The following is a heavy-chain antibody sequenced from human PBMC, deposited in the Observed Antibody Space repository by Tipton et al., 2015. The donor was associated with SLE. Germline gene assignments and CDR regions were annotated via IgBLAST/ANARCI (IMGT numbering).Heavy chain of an antibody. Sequence: TLSLTCTVSGGSISSGGYYWSWIRQHPGKGLEWIGYTYYSGNTYYNPSLKSRVTISVDTSENQFSLKLSSVTAADTAVYYCASAGDGYKYAFDIWGQGTMVTVSS. CDR1: GGSISSGGYY. J-gene: IGHJ3*02. CDR2: TYYSGNT. CDR3: ASAGDGYKYAFDI. D-gene: IGHD5-24*01. V-gene: IGHV4-31*03.